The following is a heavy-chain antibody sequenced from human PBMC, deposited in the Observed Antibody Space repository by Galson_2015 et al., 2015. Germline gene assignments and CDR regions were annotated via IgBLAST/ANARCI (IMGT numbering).Heavy chain of an antibody. V-gene: IGHV5-51*01. Sequence: QSGAEVKKPGESLKISCKGSGYSFTSYWIGWVRQMPGKGLEWMGIIYPGDSDTRYSPSFQGQVTISADKSISTAYLQWSSLKASDTAMYYCARLEVAYYYGSGSPVAGGNMDVWGKGTTVTVSS. CDR2: IYPGDSDT. J-gene: IGHJ6*03. CDR1: GYSFTSYW. CDR3: ARLEVAYYYGSGSPVAGGNMDV. D-gene: IGHD3-10*01.